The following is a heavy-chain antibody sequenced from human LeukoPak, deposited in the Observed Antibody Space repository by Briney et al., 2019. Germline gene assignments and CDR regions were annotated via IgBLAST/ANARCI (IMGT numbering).Heavy chain of an antibody. CDR1: GYTSSGYY. CDR3: ARDGGDGYNFYY. J-gene: IGHJ4*02. CDR2: INPNGGVT. Sequence: GASVKVSCKASGYTSSGYYMHWLRQAPGQGLEWMGWINPNGGVTNYAQKFQGRVTMTRDTSISTAYMELSRLRSDDTAVYYCARDGGDGYNFYYWGQGTLVTVST. V-gene: IGHV1-2*02. D-gene: IGHD5-24*01.